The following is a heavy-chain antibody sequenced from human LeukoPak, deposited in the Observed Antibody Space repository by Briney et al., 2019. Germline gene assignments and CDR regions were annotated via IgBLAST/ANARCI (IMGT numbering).Heavy chain of an antibody. D-gene: IGHD3-10*01. J-gene: IGHJ4*02. CDR2: ISASDNIT. CDR1: GFTFNNYA. V-gene: IGHV3-23*01. CDR3: AKDSGVTYYYGSGSATYFED. Sequence: GGSLRLSCSASGFTFNNYAMSWVRQAPGKGLEWVSAISASDNITYYGDSVKGRFTISRDNSKNTLYLQMNSLRAEDTATYYCAKDSGVTYYYGSGSATYFEDWGQGSLVTVSS.